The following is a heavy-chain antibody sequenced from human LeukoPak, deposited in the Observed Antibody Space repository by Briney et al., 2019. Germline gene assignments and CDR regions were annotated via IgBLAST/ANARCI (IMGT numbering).Heavy chain of an antibody. Sequence: PSETLSLTCAVYGGSFSGYYWSWIRHPPGKGLELIGEINHSGSTNYNPSLKSRVTISVDTSKNQFSLKLSSVTAADTAVYYCARFGAGSSGWYRRYAFDIWGQGTMVTVSS. CDR1: GGSFSGYY. CDR2: INHSGST. V-gene: IGHV4-34*01. CDR3: ARFGAGSSGWYRRYAFDI. J-gene: IGHJ3*02. D-gene: IGHD6-19*01.